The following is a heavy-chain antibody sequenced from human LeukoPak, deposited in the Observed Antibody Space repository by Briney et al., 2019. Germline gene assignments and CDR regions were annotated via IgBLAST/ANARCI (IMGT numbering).Heavy chain of an antibody. CDR1: GGSVSSGSYY. CDR2: IYYSGST. D-gene: IGHD2-21*02. J-gene: IGHJ4*02. Sequence: PSETLSLTCTVSGGSVSSGSYYWSWIRQPPGKGLEWIGYIYYSGSTNYNPSLKSRVTISVDTSKNQFSLKLISVTAADTAVYYCARGPPYIVVVTAIGFFDYWGQGTLVTVSS. CDR3: ARGPPYIVVVTAIGFFDY. V-gene: IGHV4-61*01.